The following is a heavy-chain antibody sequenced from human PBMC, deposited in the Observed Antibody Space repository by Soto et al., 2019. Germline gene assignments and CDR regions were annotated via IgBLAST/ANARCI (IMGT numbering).Heavy chain of an antibody. V-gene: IGHV3-23*01. CDR2: ISGSGGST. D-gene: IGHD3-22*01. CDR1: GFTFSSYA. CDR3: PKSRERITMIARPIYLSAY. Sequence: GGSLRLSCSASGFTFSSYARSWVRQAPGKGLEWVSAISGSGGSTYYADSVKGRFTISRDNSKNTTYLQMNSLRAEDTAVYYCPKSRERITMIARPIYLSAYWGQGTLVTVSS. J-gene: IGHJ4*02.